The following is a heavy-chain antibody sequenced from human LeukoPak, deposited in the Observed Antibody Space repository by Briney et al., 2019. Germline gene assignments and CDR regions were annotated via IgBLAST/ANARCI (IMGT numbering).Heavy chain of an antibody. CDR1: GFTFSSYA. CDR2: ISYDGSNK. J-gene: IGHJ4*02. CDR3: ARVLWGFGELLFLDY. V-gene: IGHV3-30-3*01. D-gene: IGHD3-10*01. Sequence: GGSLRLSRAASGFTFSSYAMHWVRQAPGKGLEWVAVISYDGSNKYYADSVKGRFTISRDNSKNTLYLQMNSLRAEDTAVYYCARVLWGFGELLFLDYWGQGTLVTVSS.